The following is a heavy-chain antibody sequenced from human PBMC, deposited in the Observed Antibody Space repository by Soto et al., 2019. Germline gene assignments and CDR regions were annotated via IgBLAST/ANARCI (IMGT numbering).Heavy chain of an antibody. J-gene: IGHJ6*03. CDR3: ARRLYGDYEYYYYYMDV. CDR1: GFTFSDYY. D-gene: IGHD4-17*01. Sequence: QVQLVESGGGMVKPGGSLSLSCAASGFTFSDYYMSWIRQAPGKGLEWVSYISSSGSTIYYADSVKGRFTISRDNAKNPLDLEIDSLRAEDTAVDYLARRLYGDYEYYYYYMDVWGKGTTVTVSS. CDR2: ISSSGSTI. V-gene: IGHV3-11*01.